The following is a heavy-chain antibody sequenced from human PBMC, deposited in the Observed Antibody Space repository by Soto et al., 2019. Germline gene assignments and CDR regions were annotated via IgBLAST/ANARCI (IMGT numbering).Heavy chain of an antibody. CDR3: ARDRKYYYCSGSYSAAGYYYYDGIGV. D-gene: IGHD3-10*01. J-gene: IGHJ6*02. V-gene: IGHV4-31*03. CDR1: GGSISSGGYY. Sequence: PSETLSLTCTVSGGSISSGGYYWSWIRQHPGKGLEWIGYIYYSGSTYYNPSLKSRVTISVDTSKNQFSLKLSSVTAADTAVYYCARDRKYYYCSGSYSAAGYYYYDGIGVWGQGTTVTVSS. CDR2: IYYSGST.